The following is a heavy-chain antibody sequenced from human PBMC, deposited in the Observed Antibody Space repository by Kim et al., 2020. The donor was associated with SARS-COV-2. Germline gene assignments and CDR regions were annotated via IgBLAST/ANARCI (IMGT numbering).Heavy chain of an antibody. CDR3: VKEDGSRGSVGCLDP. CDR2: ISVDGHNR. V-gene: IGHV3-30*18. CDR1: GYALTHCV. Sequence: GGSLRRSCAVSGYALTHCVIHWVRQTPGKGLEWLAHISVDGHNRPYADSVYGRFTISRDNSKNTVYLQMKSLTTDDTGVYYCVKEDGSRGSVGCLDPWG. D-gene: IGHD2-15*01. J-gene: IGHJ5*02.